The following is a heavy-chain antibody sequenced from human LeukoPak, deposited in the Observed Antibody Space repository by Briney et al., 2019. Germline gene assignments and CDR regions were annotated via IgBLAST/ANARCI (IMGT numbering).Heavy chain of an antibody. CDR2: ISSSGSTI. CDR3: ARGPRITMIVVVTRGGFDY. CDR1: GFSFSDYY. Sequence: PGGSLRLSCAASGFSFSDYYMSWIRQAPGKGLEWVSYISSSGSTIYYADSVKGRFTISRDNAKKSLYLQINSLRAEDTAVYYCARGPRITMIVVVTRGGFDYWGQGTLVTVSS. V-gene: IGHV3-11*04. D-gene: IGHD3-22*01. J-gene: IGHJ4*02.